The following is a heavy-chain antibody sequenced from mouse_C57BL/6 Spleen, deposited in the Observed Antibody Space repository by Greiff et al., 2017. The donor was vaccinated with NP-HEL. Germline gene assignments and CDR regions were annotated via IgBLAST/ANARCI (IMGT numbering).Heavy chain of an antibody. CDR1: GFTFSDAW. J-gene: IGHJ2*01. Sequence: EVQVVESGGGLVQPGGSMKLSCAASGFTFSDAWMDWVRQSPEKGLEWVAEIRNKANNHATYYAESVKGRFTISRDDSKSSVYLQMNSLRAEDTGIYYCTRSNWDSYFDYWGQGTTLTVSS. CDR2: IRNKANNHAT. D-gene: IGHD4-1*01. V-gene: IGHV6-6*01. CDR3: TRSNWDSYFDY.